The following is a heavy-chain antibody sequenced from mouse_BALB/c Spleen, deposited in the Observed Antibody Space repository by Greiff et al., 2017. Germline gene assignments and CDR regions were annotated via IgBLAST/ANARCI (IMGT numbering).Heavy chain of an antibody. CDR2: ISSGGSYT. CDR1: GFTFSSYG. CDR3: ARHDGTGLFDY. D-gene: IGHD2-3*01. Sequence: EVQLQESGGDLVKPGGSLKLSCAASGFTFSSYGMSWVRQTPDKRLEWVATISSGGSYTYYPDSVKGRFTISRDNAKNTLYLQMSSLKSEDTAMYYCARHDGTGLFDYWGQGTTLTVSS. J-gene: IGHJ2*01. V-gene: IGHV5-6*01.